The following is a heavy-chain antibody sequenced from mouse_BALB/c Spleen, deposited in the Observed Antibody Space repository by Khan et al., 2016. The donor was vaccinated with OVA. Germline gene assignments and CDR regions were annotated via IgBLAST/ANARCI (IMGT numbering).Heavy chain of an antibody. CDR1: GYSITSDYA. CDR3: SMGRTY. Sequence: VQLKQSGPGLVKPSQSLSLTCTVTGYSITSDYAWNWIRQSPGNKMEWMGYISYSGRTSYNPSLKSRISVTRDTSKNQFFLQLNSVTTEDTATYCFSMGRTYWGQGTLVTVSA. D-gene: IGHD4-1*01. V-gene: IGHV3-2*02. J-gene: IGHJ3*01. CDR2: ISYSGRT.